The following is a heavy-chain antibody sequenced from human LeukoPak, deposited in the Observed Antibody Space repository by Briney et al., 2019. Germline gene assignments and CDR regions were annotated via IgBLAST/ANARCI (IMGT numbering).Heavy chain of an antibody. Sequence: QTGGSLRLSCAASGFTVSSNYMSWVRQAPGKGLEWVSSISGSGGTTYYADSVKGRFTISRDNSRNTLYLQMNSLRAEDTAVYYCAKSLVRGATTGPHQDYWGQGTLVTVSS. CDR3: AKSLVRGATTGPHQDY. V-gene: IGHV3-23*01. CDR1: GFTVSSNY. CDR2: ISGSGGTT. D-gene: IGHD1-26*01. J-gene: IGHJ4*02.